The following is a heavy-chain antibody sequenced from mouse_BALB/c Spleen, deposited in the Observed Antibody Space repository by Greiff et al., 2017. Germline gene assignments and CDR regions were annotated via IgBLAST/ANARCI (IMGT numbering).Heavy chain of an antibody. D-gene: IGHD2-1*01. CDR2: INPYNDGT. J-gene: IGHJ3*01. CDR3: ARGDGNYWFAY. CDR1: GYTFTGYV. Sequence: EVQLQQSGPELVKPGASVKMSCKASGYTFTGYVMHWVKQKPGQGLEWIGYINPYNDGTKYNEKFKGKATLTSDKSSSTAYMELSSLTSEDSAVYYCARGDGNYWFAYWGQGTLVTVSA. V-gene: IGHV1-14*01.